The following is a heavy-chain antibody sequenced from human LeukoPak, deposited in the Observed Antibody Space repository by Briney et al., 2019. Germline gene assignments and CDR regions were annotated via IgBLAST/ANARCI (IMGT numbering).Heavy chain of an antibody. V-gene: IGHV4-61*02. Sequence: PSETLSLTCTVAGGSISSGGYYWSWVRQPAGKELEWIGRIYTSGNTDYNPSTPSLKSRVSMSLVTSKNQASLYLTAVTAADTAMYFCSSSFSDKFYFENWGQRTLVTAAS. CDR1: GGSISSGGYY. CDR2: IYTSGNT. CDR3: SSSFSDKFYFEN. D-gene: IGHD1-26*01. J-gene: IGHJ4*02.